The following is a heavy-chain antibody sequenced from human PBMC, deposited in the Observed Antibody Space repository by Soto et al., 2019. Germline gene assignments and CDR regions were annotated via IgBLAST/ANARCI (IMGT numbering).Heavy chain of an antibody. J-gene: IGHJ6*04. Sequence: PVGSLRLSCASSVFTFNNYGMTWVRQSPGKGLEWVSGISSSGDTTYYADSVKGRLTISRDNSKNTLYLQMTSLRAEDTAVYYCASEYGSGSYGYYGMHVWGEGTQVTVTS. CDR3: ASEYGSGSYGYYGMHV. CDR1: VFTFNNYG. D-gene: IGHD3-10*01. V-gene: IGHV3-23*01. CDR2: ISSSGDTT.